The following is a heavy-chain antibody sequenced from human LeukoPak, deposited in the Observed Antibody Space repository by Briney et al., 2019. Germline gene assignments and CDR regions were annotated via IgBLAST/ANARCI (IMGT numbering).Heavy chain of an antibody. CDR1: GYTFISYY. D-gene: IGHD3-22*01. CDR2: INPSGGGT. J-gene: IGHJ4*02. CDR3: ARDGDYYDSSGSLDY. V-gene: IGHV1-46*01. Sequence: ASVKVSCKASGYTFISYYIHWVRQAPGQGLEWMGIINPSGGGTSYAQKFQGRVTMTRDTSTSTVYMELSSLRSDDTAVYYCARDGDYYDSSGSLDYWGQGTQVTVSS.